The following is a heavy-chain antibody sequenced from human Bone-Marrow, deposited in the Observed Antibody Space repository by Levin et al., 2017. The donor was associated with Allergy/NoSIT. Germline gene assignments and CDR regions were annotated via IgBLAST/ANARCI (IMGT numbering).Heavy chain of an antibody. CDR3: ARDQLEGLRNTYYYYGMDV. J-gene: IGHJ6*02. Sequence: GESLKISCAASGFTFSSYGMHWVRQAPGKGLEWVAVIWYDGSNKYYADSVKGRFTISRDNSKNTLYLQMNSLRAEDTAVYYCARDQLEGLRNTYYYYGMDVWGQGTTVTVSS. CDR1: GFTFSSYG. V-gene: IGHV3-33*01. CDR2: IWYDGSNK. D-gene: IGHD1-14*01.